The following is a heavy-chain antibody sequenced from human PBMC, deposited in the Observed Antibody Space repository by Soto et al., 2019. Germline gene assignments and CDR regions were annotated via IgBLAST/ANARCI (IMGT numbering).Heavy chain of an antibody. Sequence: QVQLQESGPGLVKPSQTLSLTCTVSGGSISSGGYYWSWIRQHPGKGLEWIGYIYYSGSTYYNPSLKSRVTISVDTSKNQFSLKLSSVTAADTAVYYCARGHVNIVATTNGLDYWGQGTLVTVSS. V-gene: IGHV4-31*03. CDR3: ARGHVNIVATTNGLDY. CDR2: IYYSGST. CDR1: GGSISSGGYY. J-gene: IGHJ4*02. D-gene: IGHD5-12*01.